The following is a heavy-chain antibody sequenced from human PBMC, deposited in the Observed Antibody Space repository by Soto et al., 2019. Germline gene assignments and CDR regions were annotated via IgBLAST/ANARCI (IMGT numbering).Heavy chain of an antibody. J-gene: IGHJ4*02. CDR3: ARGYSSGYSSQAAFDY. Sequence: SETLSLTCTVSGGSISSGDYYWSWIRQPPGKGLEWIGYIYYSGSTYYNPSLKSRVTISVDTSKNQFSLKLSSVTAADTAVYYCARGYSSGYSSQAAFDYWGQGTLVTVSS. D-gene: IGHD3-22*01. CDR2: IYYSGST. CDR1: GGSISSGDYY. V-gene: IGHV4-30-4*01.